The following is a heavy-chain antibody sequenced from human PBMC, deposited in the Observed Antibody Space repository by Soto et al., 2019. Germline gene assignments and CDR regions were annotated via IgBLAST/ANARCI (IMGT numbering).Heavy chain of an antibody. Sequence: QVQLVESGGGVVQPGRSLRLSCAASGFILSTYAMYWVRQAPGKGLEWVAVISYDGNNKYYADSVKGRFTISRDNSKNXLYLQMNSLXAEDTAVXXXXXXXXDXXXXXXXXXXXXXMXXWGQGTTVTVSS. J-gene: IGHJ6*02. CDR3: XXXXXDXXXXXXXXXXXXXMXX. CDR1: GFILSTYA. CDR2: ISYDGNNK. V-gene: IGHV3-30-3*01.